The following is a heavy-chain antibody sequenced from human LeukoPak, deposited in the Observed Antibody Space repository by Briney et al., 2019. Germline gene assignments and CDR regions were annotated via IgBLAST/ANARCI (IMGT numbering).Heavy chain of an antibody. CDR3: ARGGIWLQSAQFDY. CDR2: IYYSGST. V-gene: IGHV4-59*01. J-gene: IGHJ4*02. CDR1: GGSISSYY. Sequence: SETLSLTCTVSGGSISSYYWSWIRQPPGKGLEWIGYIYYSGSTNYNPSLKSRVTISVDTSKNQFSLKLSSVTAADTAVYYCARGGIWLQSAQFDYWGQGTLVTVSS. D-gene: IGHD5-24*01.